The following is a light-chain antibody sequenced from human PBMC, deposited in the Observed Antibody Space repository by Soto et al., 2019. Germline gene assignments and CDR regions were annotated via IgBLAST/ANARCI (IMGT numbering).Light chain of an antibody. J-gene: IGKJ3*01. CDR1: QSIKNW. V-gene: IGKV1-5*03. Sequence: DIQMTQSPSTLSASVGDRVTITCRASQSIKNWLAWYQQKPGEAPKLLIYKASTLESGVPSRFSGSGSGTEFTLTISCLQPDDVAIYYCQQYTSYSQFTFGPGTKVDIK. CDR3: QQYTSYSQFT. CDR2: KAS.